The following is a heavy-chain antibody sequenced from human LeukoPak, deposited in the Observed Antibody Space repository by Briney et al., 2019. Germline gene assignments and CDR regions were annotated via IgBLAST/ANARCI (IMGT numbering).Heavy chain of an antibody. J-gene: IGHJ5*02. CDR2: IYSSGST. CDR3: ARDRGFSSGHGDWFDP. Sequence: PSETLSLTCTVSGGSISNNYWTWIRQPAGKGLDYIGRIYSSGSTHYNPSLKSRVTMSVDTSKDQFSLKLTSVTVADTALYYCARDRGFSSGHGDWFDPWGQGTLVTVSS. V-gene: IGHV4-4*07. CDR1: GGSISNNY. D-gene: IGHD6-19*01.